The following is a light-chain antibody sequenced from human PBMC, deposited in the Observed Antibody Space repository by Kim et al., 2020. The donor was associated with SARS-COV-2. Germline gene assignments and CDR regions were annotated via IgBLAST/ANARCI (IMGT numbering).Light chain of an antibody. CDR1: SSDVGRYML. Sequence: QSALTQPDSVSESPGQSITISCTGTSSDVGRYMLVSWYQQHPGKVPKLMIYEVSKRPSGVSNRFSGSKSGNTASLTISWLLAEDEADCYCCSYAGSNTWMFGGGTQLTVL. V-gene: IGLV2-23*02. CDR3: CSYAGSNTWM. J-gene: IGLJ3*02. CDR2: EVS.